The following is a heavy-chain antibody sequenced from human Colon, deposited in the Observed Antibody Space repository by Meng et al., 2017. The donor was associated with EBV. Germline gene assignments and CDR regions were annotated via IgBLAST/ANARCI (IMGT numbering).Heavy chain of an antibody. V-gene: IGHV6-1*01. J-gene: IGHJ4*02. CDR1: GDSVSSNTAA. D-gene: IGHD1-1*01. CDR3: ARETTGGYYFDY. CDR2: TYYRSKWYD. Sequence: QAQLHQAGPGLVRPSQTLSPTCAIAGDSVSSNTAAWNWIRQSPSRGLEWLGRTYYRSKWYDDYALSVKSRLTINPDTSKNQFSLQLNSVTPEDTAVYFCARETTGGYYFDYWGQGTLVTVSS.